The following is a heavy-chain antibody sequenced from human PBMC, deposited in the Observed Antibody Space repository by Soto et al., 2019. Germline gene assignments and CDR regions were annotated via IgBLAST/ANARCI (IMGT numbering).Heavy chain of an antibody. CDR2: IGARGFPI. J-gene: IGHJ4*02. V-gene: IGHV3-48*04. CDR1: GLVFGVYP. CDR3: ATEPFDY. Sequence: WWSLRLSCAASGLVFGVYPMNWVRQAPGKGLEWVSYIGARGFPIYYADSVRGRFAMYRDNANNSVFLQMDSLRAEDTAQYFCATEPFDYWGRGALVTVSS.